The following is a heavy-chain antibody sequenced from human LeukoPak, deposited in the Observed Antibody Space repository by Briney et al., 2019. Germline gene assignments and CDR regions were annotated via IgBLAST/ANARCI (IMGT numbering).Heavy chain of an antibody. Sequence: SETLSLTCTVSGGSISSYYWSWIRQPPGKGLEWIGYIYCSGSTNYNPSLKSRVTISVDTSKNQFSLKLSSVTAADTAVYYCARSPYYYDSSGYYREGCDAFDIWGQGTMVTVSS. CDR3: ARSPYYYDSSGYYREGCDAFDI. CDR2: IYCSGST. J-gene: IGHJ3*02. V-gene: IGHV4-59*01. CDR1: GGSISSYY. D-gene: IGHD3-22*01.